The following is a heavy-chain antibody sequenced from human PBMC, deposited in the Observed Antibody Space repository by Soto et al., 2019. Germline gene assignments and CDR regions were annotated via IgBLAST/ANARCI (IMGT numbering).Heavy chain of an antibody. CDR1: GGSINGYY. CDR2: IYYSGST. CDR3: ERAPYYFGSGSYPAYYGLDV. D-gene: IGHD3-10*01. J-gene: IGHJ6*02. Sequence: SETLSLTCSVSGGSINGYYWSWIRQSPGRGLEWIGYIYYSGSTDYNPSLKSRVTISVDTSKNQLSLELSSVTAADTAVYYCERAPYYFGSGSYPAYYGLDVWGQGTTVTVSS. V-gene: IGHV4-59*01.